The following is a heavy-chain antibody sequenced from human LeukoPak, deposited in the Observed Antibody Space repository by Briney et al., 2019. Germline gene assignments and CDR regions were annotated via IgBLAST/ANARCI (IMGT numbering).Heavy chain of an antibody. CDR2: IRYDGSNK. CDR3: AKDLGNWNSEYYFDY. V-gene: IGHV3-30*02. CDR1: GFTFSSYW. D-gene: IGHD1-7*01. Sequence: GGSLRLSCAASGFTFSSYWMHWVRQAPGKGLVWVAFIRYDGSNKYYADSVKGRFTISRDNSKNTLYLQMNSLRAEDTAVYYCAKDLGNWNSEYYFDYWGQGTLVTVSS. J-gene: IGHJ4*02.